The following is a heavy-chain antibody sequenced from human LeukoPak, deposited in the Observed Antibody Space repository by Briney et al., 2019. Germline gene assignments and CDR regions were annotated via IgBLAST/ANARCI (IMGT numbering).Heavy chain of an antibody. CDR2: SYSGNTT. J-gene: IGHJ4*02. CDR1: GFAVSSNY. D-gene: IGHD6-19*01. CDR3: ATYSSGRRGYYFDS. V-gene: IGHV3-66*01. Sequence: GGSLRLSCAASGFAVSSNYMSWVRQAPGKGLEWVAISYSGNTTYCADSVRGRFTISRDKSKNRLHLQMNSLRAEDTAVYYCATYSSGRRGYYFDSWGQGTLVTVSS.